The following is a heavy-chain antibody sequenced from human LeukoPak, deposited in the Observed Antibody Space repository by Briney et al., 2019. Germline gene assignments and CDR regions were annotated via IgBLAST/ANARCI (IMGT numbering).Heavy chain of an antibody. V-gene: IGHV1-46*01. D-gene: IGHD4-23*01. J-gene: IGHJ4*02. CDR3: ARAPSEYGGLDY. CDR1: GYTFTSYY. CDR2: VNPSGGST. Sequence: ASVKVSCKASGYTFTSYYMHWVRQAPGQGLEWMGIVNPSGGSTSYAQKFQGRVTMTRDTSTSTVYMELSSLRSEDTAVYYCARAPSEYGGLDYWGQGTLVTVSS.